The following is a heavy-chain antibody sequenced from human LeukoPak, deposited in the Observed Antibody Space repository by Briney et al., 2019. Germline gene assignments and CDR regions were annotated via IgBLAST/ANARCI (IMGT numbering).Heavy chain of an antibody. Sequence: SGTLSLTCTVSGGSISSYYWSRIRQPPGKGLEWIGYIYYSGSTNYNPSLKSRVTISVDTSKNQFSLKLSSVTAADTAVYYCAKHSYYYDSSWQLDYWGQGTLVTVSS. V-gene: IGHV4-59*08. CDR1: GGSISSYY. J-gene: IGHJ4*02. CDR3: AKHSYYYDSSWQLDY. CDR2: IYYSGST. D-gene: IGHD3-22*01.